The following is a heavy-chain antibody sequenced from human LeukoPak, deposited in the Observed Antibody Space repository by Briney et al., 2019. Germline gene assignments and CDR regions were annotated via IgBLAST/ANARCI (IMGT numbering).Heavy chain of an antibody. CDR2: ISAYNGNT. D-gene: IGHD5-18*01. J-gene: IGHJ4*02. CDR1: GYTFSNYG. CDR3: ARGAIHLWPYDFDY. Sequence: ASVKVSCKASGYTFSNYGINWVRQAPGQGLEWMGWISAYNGNTNYAQEFQGRVTMTTDTSTSTAYMELRSLKSDDTAVYYCARGAIHLWPYDFDYWGQGALVTVSS. V-gene: IGHV1-18*01.